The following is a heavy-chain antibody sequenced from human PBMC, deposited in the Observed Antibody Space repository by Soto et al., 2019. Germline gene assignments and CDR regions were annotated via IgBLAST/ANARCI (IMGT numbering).Heavy chain of an antibody. Sequence: GGSLRLSCAASGFTFSSYAMSWVRQAPGKGLERVSAISGSGGSTYYADSVKGRFTISRDNSKNTLYLQMNSLRAEDTAVYFCAKDGVLRFLEWLLGVFFDYWGQGTLVTVSS. CDR1: GFTFSSYA. CDR2: ISGSGGST. V-gene: IGHV3-23*01. D-gene: IGHD3-3*01. CDR3: AKDGVLRFLEWLLGVFFDY. J-gene: IGHJ4*02.